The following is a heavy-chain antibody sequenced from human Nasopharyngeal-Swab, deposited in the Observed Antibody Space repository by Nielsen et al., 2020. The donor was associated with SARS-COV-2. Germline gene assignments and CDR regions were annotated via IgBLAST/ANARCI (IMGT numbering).Heavy chain of an antibody. Sequence: WIRRPPGKGLVWVSRINSDGSSTTYADSVKGRFIISRDNAKNTLYLQMNSLRAEDTAVYYCARVPSYYYDSSGYLVYWGQGTLVTVSS. D-gene: IGHD3-22*01. V-gene: IGHV3-74*01. CDR2: INSDGSST. CDR3: ARVPSYYYDSSGYLVY. J-gene: IGHJ4*02.